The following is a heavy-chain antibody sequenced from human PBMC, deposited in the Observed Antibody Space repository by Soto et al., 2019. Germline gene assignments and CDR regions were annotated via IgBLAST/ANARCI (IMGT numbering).Heavy chain of an antibody. V-gene: IGHV3-21*01. D-gene: IGHD1-1*01. J-gene: IGHJ3*01. Sequence: EVQLVESGGGLVKPGGSLRLSCAASGFTFSSYSMNWVRQAPGKGLEWVASISSNGFYTDFADSVKGRFTLSRDNVNNSVFLQLNSLSAEDTGIYYCARYDAFKALDLWGRGTMVIVSS. CDR3: ARYDAFKALDL. CDR1: GFTFSSYS. CDR2: ISSNGFYT.